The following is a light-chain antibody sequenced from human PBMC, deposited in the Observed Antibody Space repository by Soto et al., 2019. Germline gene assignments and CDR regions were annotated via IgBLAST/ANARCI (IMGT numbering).Light chain of an antibody. V-gene: IGKV1-6*01. CDR1: QGIRND. CDR2: HAS. J-gene: IGKJ2*01. Sequence: ATQMTQSPSSLSASVGDRVTITCRASQGIRNDLGWYQQKPGRAPKLLISHASSLQSRVPSRFSGSGSGTDFTLTISSLQPEDFAAYYCLQDNNYPYTFGQGTKLEIK. CDR3: LQDNNYPYT.